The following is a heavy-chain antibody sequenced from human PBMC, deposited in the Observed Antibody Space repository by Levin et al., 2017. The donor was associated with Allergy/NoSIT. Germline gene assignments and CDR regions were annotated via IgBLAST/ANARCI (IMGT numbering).Heavy chain of an antibody. J-gene: IGHJ4*02. CDR3: VRVPPDDRTPKEGYFDY. CDR1: GGSISGSH. D-gene: IGHD3-22*01. Sequence: SETLSLTCSVSGGSISGSHWGWIRQPPGKRLEWIGYIYFSGSTIYNPSLESRVTISVDTSKKQIFLRLYSVTAADTAVYYCVRVPPDDRTPKEGYFDYWGQGILVTVSS. CDR2: IYFSGST. V-gene: IGHV4-59*01.